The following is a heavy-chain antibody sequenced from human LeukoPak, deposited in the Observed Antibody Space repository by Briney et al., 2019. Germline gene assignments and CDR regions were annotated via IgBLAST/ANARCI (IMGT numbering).Heavy chain of an antibody. CDR1: GFTFSSYA. CDR2: ISGSGSTI. D-gene: IGHD3-22*01. V-gene: IGHV3-23*01. CDR3: ASSPITMIDGLNLEYFQH. J-gene: IGHJ1*01. Sequence: PGGSLRLSCAASGFTFSSYAMSWVRQAPGKGLEWVSAISGSGSTIYYADSVKGRFTISRDNAKNSLYLQMNSLRAEDTAVYYCASSPITMIDGLNLEYFQHWGQGTLVTVSS.